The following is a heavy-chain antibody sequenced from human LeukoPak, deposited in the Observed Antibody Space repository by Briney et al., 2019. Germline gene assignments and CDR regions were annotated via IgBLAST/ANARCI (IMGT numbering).Heavy chain of an antibody. CDR2: INPSGGST. CDR1: GYTFTSYY. D-gene: IGHD3-22*01. V-gene: IGHV1-46*01. Sequence: ASVKVSRKASGYTFTSYYMHWVRQAPGQGLEWMGIINPSGGSTSYAQKFQGRVTMTRDTSTSTVYMELSSLRSEDTAVYYCARETGLYAADSSGYSYYYMDVWGKGTTVTVSS. J-gene: IGHJ6*03. CDR3: ARETGLYAADSSGYSYYYMDV.